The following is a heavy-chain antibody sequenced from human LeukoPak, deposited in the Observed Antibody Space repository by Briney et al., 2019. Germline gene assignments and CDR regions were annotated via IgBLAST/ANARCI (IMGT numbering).Heavy chain of an antibody. V-gene: IGHV4-59*08. CDR3: ARNRRYCSGGSCTARFDP. J-gene: IGHJ5*02. D-gene: IGHD2-15*01. CDR2: IYYSGST. CDR1: GGSISSYY. Sequence: SETLSLTCTVSGGSISSYYWSWIRQPPGKGLEWIGYIYYSGSTNYNPSLKSQVTISVDTSKNQFSLKLSSVTAADTAVYYCARNRRYCSGGSCTARFDPWGQGTLVTVSS.